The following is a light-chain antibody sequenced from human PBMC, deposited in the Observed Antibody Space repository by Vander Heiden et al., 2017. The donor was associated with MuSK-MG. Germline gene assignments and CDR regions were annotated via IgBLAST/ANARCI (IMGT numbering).Light chain of an antibody. V-gene: IGKV1-39*01. CDR1: QSISNH. J-gene: IGKJ2*01. Sequence: DSQMTQSASSLSASVGDRVTITCRASQSISNHLNWYQQKPGKAPNLLIYAASSLQGGVPSRFSGSGGGTDFTLTISSLQPEDLAGYDCQRTSRTASTFRQ. CDR3: QRTSRTAST. CDR2: AAS.